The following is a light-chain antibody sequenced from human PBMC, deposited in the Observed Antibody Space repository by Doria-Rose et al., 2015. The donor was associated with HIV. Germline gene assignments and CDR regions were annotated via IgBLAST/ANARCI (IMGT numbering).Light chain of an antibody. V-gene: IGKV4-1*01. CDR1: QSLLYTSKNY. J-gene: IGKJ3*01. CDR2: WAS. Sequence: DIRLTQSPESLGMSLGERATLNCKSNQSLLYTSKNYLAWYQQKPGQPPKSLIYWASTRQYGVPARFSGSGSGTDFTLTISSLEAEDVAVYYCQQYYDTPSFGPGTTVDIK. CDR3: QQYYDTPS.